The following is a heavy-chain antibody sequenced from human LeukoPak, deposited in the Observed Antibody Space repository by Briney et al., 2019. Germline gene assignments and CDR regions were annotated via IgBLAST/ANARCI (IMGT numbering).Heavy chain of an antibody. CDR1: GFTFDDYA. Sequence: PGGSLRLSCAASGFTFDDYAMHWVRQAPGKGLEWVSGISWNSGSIGYADSVKGRFTISRDNAKNSLYLQMNSLRAEDTALYYCAKDIGYDSSGYLRGYAFDIWGQGTMVTVSS. CDR3: AKDIGYDSSGYLRGYAFDI. J-gene: IGHJ3*02. D-gene: IGHD3-22*01. V-gene: IGHV3-9*01. CDR2: ISWNSGSI.